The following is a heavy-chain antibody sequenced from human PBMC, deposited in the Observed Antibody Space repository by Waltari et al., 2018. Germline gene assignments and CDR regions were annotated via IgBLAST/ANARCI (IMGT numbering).Heavy chain of an antibody. CDR2: ITHSGST. V-gene: IGHV4-34*01. D-gene: IGHD3-9*01. J-gene: IGHJ3*02. Sequence: QVQLQQWGAGLLKPSETLSLTCAVYGGSLSGYYWTWTRQPPGKGLEWIGEITHSGSTNYNPSLKSRVTISVDTSKNQFSLKLSSVTAADTAVYYCARAMVLRYFDWLRRTRAFDIWGQGTMVTVSS. CDR1: GGSLSGYY. CDR3: ARAMVLRYFDWLRRTRAFDI.